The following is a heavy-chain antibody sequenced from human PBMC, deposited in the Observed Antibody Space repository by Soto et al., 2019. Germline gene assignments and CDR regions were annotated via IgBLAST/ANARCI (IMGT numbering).Heavy chain of an antibody. J-gene: IGHJ4*02. D-gene: IGHD3-9*01. Sequence: GSLRLSCAASGFTFSDYAMSWVRQAPGKGLEWVSGISGSGTYTYYADSVKGRFTISRDNSKNTLYLQMNSLRDEDTAVYYCAIRDVYYDVLNNSAYWGQGALVTVSS. CDR2: ISGSGTYT. CDR1: GFTFSDYA. V-gene: IGHV3-23*01. CDR3: AIRDVYYDVLNNSAY.